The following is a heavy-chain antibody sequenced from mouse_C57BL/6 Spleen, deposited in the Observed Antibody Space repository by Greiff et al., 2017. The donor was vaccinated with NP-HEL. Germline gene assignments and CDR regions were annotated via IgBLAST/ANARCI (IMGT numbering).Heavy chain of an antibody. D-gene: IGHD4-1*01. CDR2: INPNYGTT. J-gene: IGHJ4*01. CDR1: GYSFTDYN. CDR3: ARGTGTRNYAMDY. Sequence: VQLKESGPELVKPGASVKISCKASGYSFTDYNMNWVKQSNGKSLEWIGVINPNYGTTSYNQKFKGKATLTVDQSSSTAYMQLNSLTSEDSAVYYCARGTGTRNYAMDYWGQGTSVTVSS. V-gene: IGHV1-39*01.